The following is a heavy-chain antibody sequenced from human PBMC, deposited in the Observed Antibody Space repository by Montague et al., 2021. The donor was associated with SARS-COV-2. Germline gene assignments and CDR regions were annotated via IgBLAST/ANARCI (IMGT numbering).Heavy chain of an antibody. CDR1: GGSLSGYY. V-gene: IGHV4-34*01. D-gene: IGHD1-14*01. J-gene: IGHJ4*02. CDR2: INHSGST. Sequence: SETLSLTCAVYGGSLSGYYWSWIRQPPGKGLEWIGEINHSGSTNYNPSLKSRVTISVDASKNQFSLKLSSVTAADTAVYYCARGVREPLDYWGQGTLVTVSS. CDR3: ARGVREPLDY.